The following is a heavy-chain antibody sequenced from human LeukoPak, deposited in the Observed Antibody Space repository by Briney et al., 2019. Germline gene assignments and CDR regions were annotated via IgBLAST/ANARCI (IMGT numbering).Heavy chain of an antibody. J-gene: IGHJ4*02. CDR1: GFTFSSYV. V-gene: IGHV3-30*04. D-gene: IGHD1-7*01. CDR2: ISYDGSNE. Sequence: GRSLRLSCAASGFTFSSYVMHWVRQAPGKGLEWVAIISYDGSNEYYADSVKGRFTISRDNTKNTLYLQLNSLRAEDTAVYYCATGNYNRPFDYWGQGTLVTVSS. CDR3: ATGNYNRPFDY.